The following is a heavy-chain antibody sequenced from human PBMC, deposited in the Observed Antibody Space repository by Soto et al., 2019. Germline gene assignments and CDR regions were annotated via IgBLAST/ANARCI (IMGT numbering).Heavy chain of an antibody. Sequence: QVQLVQSGAEVKKPGSSVKVSCKASGGTFSSYTISWVRQAPGQGLEWMGRIIPILGIANYEQKFQGRVTITADKSTSTAYMELSRLRSEDPAVYYCAREKEEDIVVVVAAPRWFDPWGQGTLVTVSS. CDR1: GGTFSSYT. CDR3: AREKEEDIVVVVAAPRWFDP. D-gene: IGHD2-15*01. J-gene: IGHJ5*02. CDR2: IIPILGIA. V-gene: IGHV1-69*08.